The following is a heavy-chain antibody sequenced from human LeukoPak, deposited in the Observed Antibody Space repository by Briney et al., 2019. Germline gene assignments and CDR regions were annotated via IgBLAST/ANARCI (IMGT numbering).Heavy chain of an antibody. J-gene: IGHJ3*02. D-gene: IGHD5-12*01. CDR2: IKSDGSDT. V-gene: IGHV3-74*01. Sequence: PGGSLRLSCAASGFTFSRYWMHWVRQAPGKGLVWVSLIKSDGSDTTYADSVKGRFTISRDNAKKTLYLQMNSLRAEDTAVYYCARLPGYSGYDLSAFDIWGQGTMVTVSS. CDR3: ARLPGYSGYDLSAFDI. CDR1: GFTFSRYW.